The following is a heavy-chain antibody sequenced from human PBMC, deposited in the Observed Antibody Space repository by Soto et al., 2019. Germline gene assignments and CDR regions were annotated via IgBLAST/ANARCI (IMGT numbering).Heavy chain of an antibody. J-gene: IGHJ4*02. CDR3: AGPQQWLVLC. D-gene: IGHD6-19*01. CDR2: IYYSGST. Sequence: PSETLSLTCTVSGGSISSYYWSWIRQPPGKGLEWIGYIYYSGSTNYNPSLKSRVTISVDTSKNQFSLKLSSVTAADTAVYYCAGPQQWLVLCWGQGTLVTVSS. CDR1: GGSISSYY. V-gene: IGHV4-59*01.